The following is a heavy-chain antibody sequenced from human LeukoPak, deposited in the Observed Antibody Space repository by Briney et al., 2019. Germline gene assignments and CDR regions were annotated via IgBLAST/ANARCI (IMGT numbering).Heavy chain of an antibody. CDR1: GYTFTSYG. V-gene: IGHV1-18*01. CDR3: ARDPTAAAGTDAWFDP. D-gene: IGHD6-13*01. CDR2: ISGYNGNK. J-gene: IGHJ5*02. Sequence: ASVRVSCKASGYTFTSYGISWLRQAPGQGLEWMGWISGYNGNKNCEHHLQDRFTMTTDTSTSTAYMELRGLTSDDTAVYYCARDPTAAAGTDAWFDPWGQGTLVTVSS.